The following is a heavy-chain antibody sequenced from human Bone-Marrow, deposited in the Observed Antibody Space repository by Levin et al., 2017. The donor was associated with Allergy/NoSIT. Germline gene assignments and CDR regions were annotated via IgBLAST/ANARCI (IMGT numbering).Heavy chain of an antibody. CDR2: LFYSGST. CDR3: ARLQPGYGIDF. Sequence: SETLSLTCTVYGASINSRSYYWGWIRQPPGRGLEWIGTLFYSGSTYYNSSLGGRITIFEDTSKNQFSLRLTSVTAADTAVYFCARLQPGYGIDFWGQGSLVTVSS. D-gene: IGHD5-18*01. J-gene: IGHJ4*02. V-gene: IGHV4-39*01. CDR1: GASINSRSYY.